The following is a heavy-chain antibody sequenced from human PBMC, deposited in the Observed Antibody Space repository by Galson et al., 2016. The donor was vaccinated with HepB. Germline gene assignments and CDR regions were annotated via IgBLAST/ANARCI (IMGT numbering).Heavy chain of an antibody. V-gene: IGHV3-23*01. CDR3: AKVGDSSWFDS. J-gene: IGHJ5*01. Sequence: SLRLSCATSGFSSNNIAMSWVRQAPGKGLEWVSALIATSGRTYYADSVKDRFTISRDISENTLSLHMTSLRVEDTAVYYCAKVGDSSWFDSWGQGTLVTVSS. CDR2: LIATSGRT. D-gene: IGHD6-13*01. CDR1: GFSSNNIA.